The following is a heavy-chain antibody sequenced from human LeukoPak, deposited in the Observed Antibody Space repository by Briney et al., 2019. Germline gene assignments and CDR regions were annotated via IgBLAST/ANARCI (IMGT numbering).Heavy chain of an antibody. Sequence: PGGSLRLSCAASGFTFKTYAMNWVRQVPGKGPEWVSSMSGSGSSTDYADSVKGRFTISRDNSKNTLYLQMNSLRAEDTALYYCAKDAQGLVRGGIYFDFWGQGSLATVSS. CDR2: MSGSGSST. D-gene: IGHD6-19*01. CDR3: AKDAQGLVRGGIYFDF. V-gene: IGHV3-23*01. CDR1: GFTFKTYA. J-gene: IGHJ4*02.